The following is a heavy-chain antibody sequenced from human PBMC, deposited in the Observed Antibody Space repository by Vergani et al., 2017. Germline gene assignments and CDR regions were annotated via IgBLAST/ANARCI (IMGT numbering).Heavy chain of an antibody. CDR2: INHSGST. D-gene: IGHD6-13*01. CDR1: GGSFSGYY. J-gene: IGHJ6*02. Sequence: QVQLQQWGAGLLKPSETLSLTCAVYGGSFSGYYWSWIRQPPGKGLEWIGEINHSGSTYYNPSLKSRVTISVDTSKNQFSLKLSSVTAADTAVYYCARGNSSSWYTGYYYYGMDVWGQGTTVTVSS. V-gene: IGHV4-34*01. CDR3: ARGNSSSWYTGYYYYGMDV.